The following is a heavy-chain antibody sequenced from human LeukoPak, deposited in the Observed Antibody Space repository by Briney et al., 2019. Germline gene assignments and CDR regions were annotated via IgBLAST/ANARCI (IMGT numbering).Heavy chain of an antibody. CDR3: ARDNGDHLFDY. CDR2: ISYSGEST. D-gene: IGHD4-17*01. V-gene: IGHV3-23*01. CDR1: GFTFSSYA. J-gene: IGHJ4*02. Sequence: GGSLRLSCAASGFTFSSYAMSWVRQAPGKGLEWVSAISYSGESTYYADSVKGRYTISRDSSKNTLYLQMNSLRADDTAVYYCARDNGDHLFDYWGQGTLVTVSS.